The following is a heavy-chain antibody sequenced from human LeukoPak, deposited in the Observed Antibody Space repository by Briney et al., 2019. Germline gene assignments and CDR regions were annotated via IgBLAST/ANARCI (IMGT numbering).Heavy chain of an antibody. CDR2: IHYSGST. Sequence: SETLSLTCTVSSGSISSYYWSWIWQPPGKGLEWIGDIHYSGSTNYNPSLKSRVTISVDTSKNQFSLKLSSVTAADTAVYYCARDGNGMIARGFDPWGQGTLVTVSS. CDR1: SGSISSYY. J-gene: IGHJ5*02. V-gene: IGHV4-59*01. D-gene: IGHD3-22*01. CDR3: ARDGNGMIARGFDP.